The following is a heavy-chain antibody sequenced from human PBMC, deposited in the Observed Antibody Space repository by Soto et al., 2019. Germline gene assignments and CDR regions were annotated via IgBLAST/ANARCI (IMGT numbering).Heavy chain of an antibody. D-gene: IGHD3-9*01. Sequence: QVQLVQSGAEVKKPGASVKVSCKASGYTFTSYGISWVRQAPGQGLEWMGWISAYNGNTNYAQKLQGRVTMTTDTAASTTYMEVRSLMSDETAVYYCARERGYCSSAGCEVGDILTGYADYWGQGTLVTVSA. CDR3: ARERGYCSSAGCEVGDILTGYADY. V-gene: IGHV1-18*01. CDR1: GYTFTSYG. CDR2: ISAYNGNT. J-gene: IGHJ4*02.